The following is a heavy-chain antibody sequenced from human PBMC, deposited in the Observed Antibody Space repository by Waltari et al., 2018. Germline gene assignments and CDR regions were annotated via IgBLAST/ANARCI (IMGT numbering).Heavy chain of an antibody. Sequence: QVQLVQSGAEVKKPGSSVKVSCKASGGTFSSYAISWVRQAPGQGLEWMGGIIPIFGTANYAQKFKGGVTITTDESTSIAYMGLSSLRSEDTAVYYCARGALWQPVNYYYYYGMDVWGQGTTVTVSS. V-gene: IGHV1-69*05. J-gene: IGHJ6*02. CDR2: IIPIFGTA. D-gene: IGHD6-6*01. CDR3: ARGALWQPVNYYYYYGMDV. CDR1: GGTFSSYA.